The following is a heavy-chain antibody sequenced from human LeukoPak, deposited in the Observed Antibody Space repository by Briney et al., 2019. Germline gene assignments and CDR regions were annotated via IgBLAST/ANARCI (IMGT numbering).Heavy chain of an antibody. J-gene: IGHJ5*02. CDR1: GGSISSYY. V-gene: IGHV4-59*01. D-gene: IGHD1-26*01. CDR3: AGAYSGSYWT. Sequence: SETLSLTCTVSGGSISSYYWSWIRQPPGKGLEWIGYIYYSGSTNYNPSLKSRVTISVDTSKNQLSLKLSSVTAADTAVYYCAGAYSGSYWTWGQGTLVTVSS. CDR2: IYYSGST.